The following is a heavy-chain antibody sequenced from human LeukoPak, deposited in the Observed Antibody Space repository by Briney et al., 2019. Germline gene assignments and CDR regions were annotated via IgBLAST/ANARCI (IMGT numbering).Heavy chain of an antibody. J-gene: IGHJ5*02. CDR1: GGSISSYY. Sequence: SETLSLTCTVSGGSISSYYWNWIRQPPGRGLEWIGCIYYSGSTNYNPSLKSRVTISVDTSENQFSLKLSSVTAADTAVYYCARGESSGSNWFDPWGQGTLVTVSS. CDR3: ARGESSGSNWFDP. D-gene: IGHD3-22*01. V-gene: IGHV4-59*01. CDR2: IYYSGST.